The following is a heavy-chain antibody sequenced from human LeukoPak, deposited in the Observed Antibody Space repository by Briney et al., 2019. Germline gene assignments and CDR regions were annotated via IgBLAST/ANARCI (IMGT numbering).Heavy chain of an antibody. Sequence: PGRSLRLSCAASGFTFDDYAMHWVRQAPGKGLEWVSSISWNSGSIGYSDSVKGRFTISRDNAKNSLYLQMKSLRAEDTALYYCAKEQNSSPSSFDYWGQGTLVTVSS. CDR3: AKEQNSSPSSFDY. CDR2: ISWNSGSI. V-gene: IGHV3-9*01. D-gene: IGHD6-19*01. CDR1: GFTFDDYA. J-gene: IGHJ4*02.